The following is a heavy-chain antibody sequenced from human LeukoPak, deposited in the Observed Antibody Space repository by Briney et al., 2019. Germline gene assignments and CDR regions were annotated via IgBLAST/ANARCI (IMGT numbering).Heavy chain of an antibody. J-gene: IGHJ6*02. Sequence: SETLSLTCAVYGGSFSGYYWSWIRQPPGKGLEWIGEINHSGSTNYNPSLKSRVTISVDTSKNQFSLKLSSVTAADTAVYYCARRIWSGYYRYYGMDVWGQGTTVTVSS. V-gene: IGHV4-34*01. CDR2: INHSGST. D-gene: IGHD3-3*01. CDR3: ARRIWSGYYRYYGMDV. CDR1: GGSFSGYY.